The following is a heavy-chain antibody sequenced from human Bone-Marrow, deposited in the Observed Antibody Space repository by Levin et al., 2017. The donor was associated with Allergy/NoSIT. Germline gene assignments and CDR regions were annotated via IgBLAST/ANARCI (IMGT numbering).Heavy chain of an antibody. CDR2: INRDGTYT. J-gene: IGHJ4*02. D-gene: IGHD2-21*02. Sequence: GGSLRLSCEASGFTFSKNWMQWVRQVPGKGLVCVARINRDGTYTVYADSVKGRLTVSRDNAKNTLYLQINSLRAEDTAVYYCARDADRGGDIDYWGQGTLVTVSS. CDR1: GFTFSKNW. CDR3: ARDADRGGDIDY. V-gene: IGHV3-74*01.